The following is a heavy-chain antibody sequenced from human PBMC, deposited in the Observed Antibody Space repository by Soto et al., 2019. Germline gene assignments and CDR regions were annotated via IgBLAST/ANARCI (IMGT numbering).Heavy chain of an antibody. CDR2: INPSGGST. D-gene: IGHD3-3*01. CDR1: GYTFTSYY. V-gene: IGHV1-46*03. Sequence: ASVKVSCKASGYTFTSYYMHWVRQAPGQGLEWMGIINPSGGSTSYAQKFQGRVTMTRDTSTSTVYMELSSLRSEDTAVYYCARDVGSLDLKIFGVPTSGNWFGSWRKGTL. J-gene: IGHJ5*01. CDR3: ARDVGSLDLKIFGVPTSGNWFGS.